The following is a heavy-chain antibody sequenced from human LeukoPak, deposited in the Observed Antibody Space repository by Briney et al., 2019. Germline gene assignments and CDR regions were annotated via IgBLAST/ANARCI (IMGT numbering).Heavy chain of an antibody. CDR2: INHSGST. CDR3: ARDLGVRGMDV. J-gene: IGHJ6*02. V-gene: IGHV4-34*09. CDR1: GGSFSGCY. Sequence: SETLSLTCAVYGGSFSGCYWSWIRQPPGKGLEWIGEINHSGSTNYNPSLKSRITISVDTSKTQFSLRLSSVSAADTAIYYCARDLGVRGMDVWGQGTTVTVSS. D-gene: IGHD2-21*01.